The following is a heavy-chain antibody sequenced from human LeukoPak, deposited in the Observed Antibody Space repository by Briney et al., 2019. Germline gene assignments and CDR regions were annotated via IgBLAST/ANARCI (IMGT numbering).Heavy chain of an antibody. Sequence: PGGSLRLSCTASGFTFTYYAMTWVRQAPGKGLEWVSGIKDSDSSTYYADSVKGRFTISRDNAKNTLYLQMNNLRAEDTAVYYCAIDAYGNSPGAFDNWGQGTMVTVSS. CDR1: GFTFTYYA. V-gene: IGHV3-23*01. J-gene: IGHJ3*02. D-gene: IGHD4-23*01. CDR3: AIDAYGNSPGAFDN. CDR2: IKDSDSST.